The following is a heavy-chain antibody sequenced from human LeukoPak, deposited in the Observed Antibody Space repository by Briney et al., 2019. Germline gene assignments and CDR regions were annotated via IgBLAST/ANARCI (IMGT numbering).Heavy chain of an antibody. CDR1: GFTFSSYG. Sequence: GGSLRLSCAASGFTFSSYGMHWVRQAPGKGLEWVANIKQDGSEEYYVDSVKGRFTISRDNAKNTLYLQMNSLRAEDTAVYYCARDAVDTANAVWGQGTTVTVSS. CDR2: IKQDGSEE. D-gene: IGHD5-18*01. V-gene: IGHV3-7*01. CDR3: ARDAVDTANAV. J-gene: IGHJ6*02.